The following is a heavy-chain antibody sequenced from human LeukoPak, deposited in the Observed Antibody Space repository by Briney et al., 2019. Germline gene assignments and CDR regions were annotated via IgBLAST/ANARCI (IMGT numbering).Heavy chain of an antibody. CDR2: ISSSSSYI. Sequence: ETLSLTCTVSGGSISSSTYYWGWVRQAPGKGLEWVSSISSSSSYIYYADSVKCRFTISRDNAKNSLYLQMDSLRAEDTAVYYCARGHGVVYYYMDVWGKGTTVTISS. CDR3: ARGHGVVYYYMDV. CDR1: GGSISSSTYY. D-gene: IGHD2-15*01. J-gene: IGHJ6*03. V-gene: IGHV3-21*01.